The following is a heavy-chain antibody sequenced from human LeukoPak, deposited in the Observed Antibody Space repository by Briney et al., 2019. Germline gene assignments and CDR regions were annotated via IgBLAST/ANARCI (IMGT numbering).Heavy chain of an antibody. J-gene: IGHJ4*02. CDR3: AKGHVRYHSPFDY. V-gene: IGHV3-30*02. D-gene: IGHD2-2*01. Sequence: GGSLRLSCAASGFVFETHAMHWVRQAPGMGLEWVAFIWFDGNNKYYADSVKGRFTISRDNSESTVYLQMNSLRAEDTAVYYCAKGHVRYHSPFDYWGQGTLVTVSS. CDR2: IWFDGNNK. CDR1: GFVFETHA.